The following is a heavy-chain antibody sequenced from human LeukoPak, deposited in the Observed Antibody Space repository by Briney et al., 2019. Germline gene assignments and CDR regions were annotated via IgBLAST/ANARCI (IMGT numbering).Heavy chain of an antibody. V-gene: IGHV1-24*01. CDR3: ATDTMVRGVIKYNWFDP. Sequence: ASVKVSCKVSGYTLTELSMHWVRQAPGKGLEWMGGFDPEDGETIYAQKFQGRVTMTEDTSTDTAYMELSGLRSEDTAVYYCATDTMVRGVIKYNWFDPWGQGTLVTVSS. CDR2: FDPEDGET. CDR1: GYTLTELS. D-gene: IGHD3-10*01. J-gene: IGHJ5*02.